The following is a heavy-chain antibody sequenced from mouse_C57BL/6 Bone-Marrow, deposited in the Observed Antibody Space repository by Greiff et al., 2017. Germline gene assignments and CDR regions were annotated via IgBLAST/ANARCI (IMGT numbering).Heavy chain of an antibody. CDR1: GYTFTGYW. CDR2: ILPGSGST. V-gene: IGHV1-9*01. Sequence: QVQLQQSGAELMKPGASVKLSCKATGYTFTGYWIEWVKQRPGHGLEWIGEILPGSGSTNYTEKFKGKATFTADTSSNTAYMQLSSLTTEDSAIYYCALYDYAWFADWGKGTLVTVSA. J-gene: IGHJ3*01. D-gene: IGHD2-4*01. CDR3: ALYDYAWFAD.